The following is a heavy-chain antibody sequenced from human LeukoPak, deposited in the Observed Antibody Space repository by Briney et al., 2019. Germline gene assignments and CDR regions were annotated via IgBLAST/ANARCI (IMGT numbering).Heavy chain of an antibody. Sequence: PGGSLRLSCTASGFTFSNFWMGWVRQAPGKGLEWVSAISGNGGSTYYADSVKGRFTISRDNSKNTLYLQMNSLRAEDTAVYYCAKGKVVPAAMWFDPWGQGTLVTVSS. J-gene: IGHJ5*02. CDR1: GFTFSNFW. CDR3: AKGKVVPAAMWFDP. CDR2: ISGNGGST. D-gene: IGHD2-2*01. V-gene: IGHV3-23*01.